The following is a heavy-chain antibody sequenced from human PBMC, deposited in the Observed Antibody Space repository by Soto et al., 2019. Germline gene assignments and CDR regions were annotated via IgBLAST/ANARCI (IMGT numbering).Heavy chain of an antibody. D-gene: IGHD3-10*01. V-gene: IGHV4-59*01. J-gene: IGHJ4*02. CDR1: GGSISSYY. CDR3: ATTLYGSGTYYNSYPALY. Sequence: PSETLCLTCTVSGGSISSYYWSWIRQPPGKGLEWIGYIYYSGSTNYNPSLKSRVTISVDTSKNQFSLKMNSVTAADTAVYYCATTLYGSGTYYNSYPALYWGQGTLVTVSS. CDR2: IYYSGST.